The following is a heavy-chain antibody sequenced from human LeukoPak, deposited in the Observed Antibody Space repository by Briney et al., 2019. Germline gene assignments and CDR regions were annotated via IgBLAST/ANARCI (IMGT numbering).Heavy chain of an antibody. D-gene: IGHD5-18*01. CDR3: AAGAMAFIDY. CDR1: GFTFNDYY. CDR2: ISSSGATI. Sequence: GGSLRLSCAASGFTFNDYYMSGIRQAPGKGLEWISYISSSGATIHYADSVKGRFTISRDSAKNSLYMQMNSLRAEDTAVYYCAAGAMAFIDYWGQGTLVTVSS. J-gene: IGHJ4*02. V-gene: IGHV3-11*04.